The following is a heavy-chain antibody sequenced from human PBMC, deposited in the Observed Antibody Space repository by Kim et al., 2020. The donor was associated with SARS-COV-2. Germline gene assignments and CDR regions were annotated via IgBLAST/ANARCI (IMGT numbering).Heavy chain of an antibody. CDR3: ARGFVGAPGY. V-gene: IGHV7-4-1*02. J-gene: IGHJ4*02. CDR2: NP. D-gene: IGHD1-26*01. Sequence: NPTYAQGFTGRFVFSLDTSVSTAYLQISSLKAEDTAVYYCARGFVGAPGYWGQGTLVTVSS.